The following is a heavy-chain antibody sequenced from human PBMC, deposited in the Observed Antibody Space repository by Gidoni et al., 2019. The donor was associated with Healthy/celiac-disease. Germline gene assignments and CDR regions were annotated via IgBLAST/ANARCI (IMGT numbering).Heavy chain of an antibody. CDR1: GYTFTSYY. V-gene: IGHV1-46*01. CDR2: INPSGGST. D-gene: IGHD4-17*01. Sequence: QVQLVQSGAEVKKPGASVKVSCKASGYTFTSYYMHWVRQAPGQGLEWMGIINPSGGSTSYAQKFQGRVTMTRDTSTSTVYMELSSLRSEDTAVYYCARPRRATVTNWYFDLWGRGTLVTVSS. CDR3: ARPRRATVTNWYFDL. J-gene: IGHJ2*01.